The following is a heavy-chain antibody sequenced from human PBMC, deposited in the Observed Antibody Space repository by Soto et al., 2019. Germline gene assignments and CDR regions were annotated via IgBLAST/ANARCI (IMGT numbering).Heavy chain of an antibody. CDR2: INAGNGNT. Sequence: ASVKVSCKASGYTFTSYAMHWVRQAPGQRLEWMGWINAGNGNTKYSQKFQGRVTITRDTSASTAYMGLSSLRSEDTAVYYFARARTNYDSSGYYIGYWGQGTLVTVSS. J-gene: IGHJ4*02. CDR1: GYTFTSYA. D-gene: IGHD3-22*01. CDR3: ARARTNYDSSGYYIGY. V-gene: IGHV1-3*01.